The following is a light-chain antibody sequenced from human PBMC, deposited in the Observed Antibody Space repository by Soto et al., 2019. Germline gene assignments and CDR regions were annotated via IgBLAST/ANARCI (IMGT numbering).Light chain of an antibody. CDR3: QQRSNWPMYT. Sequence: EIVLTQSPATLSLSPGERATLSCRASQSVSSYLAWYQQKFGQAPRLLIYDATNRATGIPARFSGSWSGTDFTLTISSLEPEDFAFYYCQQRSNWPMYTFGQGTKLEIK. CDR2: DAT. CDR1: QSVSSY. V-gene: IGKV3-11*01. J-gene: IGKJ2*01.